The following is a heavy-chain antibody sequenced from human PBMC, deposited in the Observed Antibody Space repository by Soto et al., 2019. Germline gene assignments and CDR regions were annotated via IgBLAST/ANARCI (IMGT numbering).Heavy chain of an antibody. J-gene: IGHJ4*02. CDR1: GGSISSGTSY. V-gene: IGHV4-61*01. CDR2: IYYNGNT. CDR3: ARLGTAAVDY. Sequence: SETLSLTCSVSGGSISSGTSYWSWIRQRPGEGLEWIGYIYYNGNTNYNPSLKSRLSISVDTSTNQFSLKLTSVTAADTAVYYCARLGTAAVDYWGQGTLVTVSS. D-gene: IGHD6-13*01.